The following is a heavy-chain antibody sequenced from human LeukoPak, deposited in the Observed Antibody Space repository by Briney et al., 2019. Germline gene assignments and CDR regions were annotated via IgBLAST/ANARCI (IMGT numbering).Heavy chain of an antibody. CDR3: ARPFVYCSGGSCPFRY. CDR2: IYPGDSDT. V-gene: IGHV5-51*01. CDR1: GYSFTSYW. D-gene: IGHD2-15*01. Sequence: GESLKISCKGSGYSFTSYWIGWVRQMPGKGLEWMGIIYPGDSDTRYRPSFQGQVTISADKSISTAYLQWSSLKASDTAMYYCARPFVYCSGGSCPFRYWGQGTLVTVSS. J-gene: IGHJ4*02.